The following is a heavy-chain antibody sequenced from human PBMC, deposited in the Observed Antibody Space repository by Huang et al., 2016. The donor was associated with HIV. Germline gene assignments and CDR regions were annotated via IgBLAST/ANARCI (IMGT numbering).Heavy chain of an antibody. CDR1: GGTFNSQT. CDR3: ARDGGRGYSYGYMDS. CDR2: IIPISGTA. V-gene: IGHV1-69*13. J-gene: IGHJ1*01. Sequence: QVQLVQSGAEVKKPGSSVKVSCKASGGTFNSQTVSWVRQAPGEGLEGMGGIIPISGTANYAQKLQGRVTITADDSTSTAHMELSSLTSEDTAMYYCARDGGRGYSYGYMDSWGQGTLVTVSS. D-gene: IGHD5-18*01.